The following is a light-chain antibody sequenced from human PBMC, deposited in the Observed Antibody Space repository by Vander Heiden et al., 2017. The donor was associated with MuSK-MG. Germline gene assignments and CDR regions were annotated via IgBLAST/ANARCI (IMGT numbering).Light chain of an antibody. CDR3: ETWDSTLSDVV. CDR2: DNQ. V-gene: IGLV1-51*01. CDR1: SANIGGKY. J-gene: IGLJ2*01. Sequence: QSVLTQPPSLSAATGPRVTISCAGSSANIGGKYVCWYQQFSRTAPRLLIYDNQKRPPGIPDRFSGSKSGTSVTLAIGGLQTEDEAHYYCETWDSTLSDVVFGGGTKLTVL.